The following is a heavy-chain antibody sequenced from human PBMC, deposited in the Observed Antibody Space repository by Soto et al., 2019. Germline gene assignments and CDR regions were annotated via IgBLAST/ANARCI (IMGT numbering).Heavy chain of an antibody. V-gene: IGHV3-9*01. CDR1: GFTFDDYA. CDR3: AKETQIAATRRLFSYFDY. J-gene: IGHJ4*02. D-gene: IGHD2-15*01. CDR2: ISWNSGSI. Sequence: EVQLVESGGGLVQPGRSLRLSCAASGFTFDDYAMHWVRQAPGKGLEWVSGISWNSGSIGYADSVKGRFTISRDNAKNSLYLQMNSLRAEDTALYYCAKETQIAATRRLFSYFDYWGQGTLVTVSS.